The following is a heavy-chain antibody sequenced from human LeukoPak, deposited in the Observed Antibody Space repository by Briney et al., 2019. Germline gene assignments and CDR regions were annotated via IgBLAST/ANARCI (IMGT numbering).Heavy chain of an antibody. CDR3: ARTRRQKQVLLWFRETHNWFDP. CDR2: MNPNSGNT. J-gene: IGHJ5*02. D-gene: IGHD3-10*01. V-gene: IGHV1-8*02. CDR1: GYTFTSYG. Sequence: ASVKVSCKASGYTFTSYGISWVRQAPGQGLEWMGWMNPNSGNTGYAQKFQGRVTMTRNTSISTAYMELSSLRSEDTAVYYCARTRRQKQVLLWFRETHNWFDPWGQGTLVTVSS.